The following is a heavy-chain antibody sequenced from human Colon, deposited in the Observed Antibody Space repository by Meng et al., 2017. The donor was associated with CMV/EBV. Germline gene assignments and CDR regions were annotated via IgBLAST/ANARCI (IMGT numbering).Heavy chain of an antibody. CDR2: IYSGGST. CDR1: GFTVSSHY. V-gene: IGHV3-53*01. D-gene: IGHD3-3*01. CDR3: AKSLLGITIFGPTPRWFDP. Sequence: GESLKISCAASGFTVSSHYMSWVRQAPGKGLEWVSVIYSGGSTYYADSVKGRFTISRDNSKNTQYLQMNSLRAEDTAVYYCAKSLLGITIFGPTPRWFDPWGQGTLVTVSS. J-gene: IGHJ5*02.